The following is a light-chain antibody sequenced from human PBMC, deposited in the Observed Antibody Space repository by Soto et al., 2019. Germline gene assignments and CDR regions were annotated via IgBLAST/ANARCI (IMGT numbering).Light chain of an antibody. CDR3: CSYTRGSRRV. Sequence: QSVLTQPASVSGSPGQSITISCTGTSSDVGGYNYVSWYQHNPGKAPKLLIYEVSYRPTGVSDRFSGSKSANTASLTISGLQAEDEADSYCCSYTRGSRRVLGTGTKVTVL. CDR1: SSDVGGYNY. CDR2: EVS. V-gene: IGLV2-14*01. J-gene: IGLJ1*01.